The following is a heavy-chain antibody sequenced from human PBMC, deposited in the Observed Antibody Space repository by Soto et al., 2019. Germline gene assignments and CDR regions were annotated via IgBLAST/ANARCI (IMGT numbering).Heavy chain of an antibody. V-gene: IGHV7-4-1*01. CDR3: ARGPGVAAAGRAGWFDP. J-gene: IGHJ5*02. D-gene: IGHD6-13*01. CDR1: GYTFTSYA. Sequence: ASVKVSCKASGYTFTSYAMNWVRQAPGQGLEWMGWINTNTGNPTYAQGFTGRVVFSLDTSVSTAYLQICSLKAEDTAVYYCARGPGVAAAGRAGWFDPWGQGTLVTVSS. CDR2: INTNTGNP.